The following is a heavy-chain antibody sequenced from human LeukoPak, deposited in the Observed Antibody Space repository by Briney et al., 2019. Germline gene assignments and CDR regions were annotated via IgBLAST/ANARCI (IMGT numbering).Heavy chain of an antibody. J-gene: IGHJ4*02. V-gene: IGHV4-39*01. Sequence: SQTLSLTCTVSGGSISSGDYYWGWIRQPPGKGLEWIGSIYYSGSTYYNPSLKSRVTISVDTSKNQFSLKLSSVTAADTAVYYCARQGTYYDILTGYTPNRVDYWGQGTLVTVSS. D-gene: IGHD3-9*01. CDR1: GGSISSGDYY. CDR2: IYYSGST. CDR3: ARQGTYYDILTGYTPNRVDY.